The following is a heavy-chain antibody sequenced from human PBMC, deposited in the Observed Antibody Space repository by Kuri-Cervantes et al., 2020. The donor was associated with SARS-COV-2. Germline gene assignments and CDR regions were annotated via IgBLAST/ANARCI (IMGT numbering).Heavy chain of an antibody. CDR3: AKDIDTASVVVPAAINFDY. D-gene: IGHD2-2*02. CDR2: ISWNSGSI. Sequence: SMKISCPASGFTFDDYAMHWVRQAPGKGLEWVSGISWNSGSIGYADSVKGRFTISRDNAKNSLYLQMNSLRAEDTALYYCAKDIDTASVVVPAAINFDYWGQGTLVTVSS. J-gene: IGHJ4*02. CDR1: GFTFDDYA. V-gene: IGHV3-9*01.